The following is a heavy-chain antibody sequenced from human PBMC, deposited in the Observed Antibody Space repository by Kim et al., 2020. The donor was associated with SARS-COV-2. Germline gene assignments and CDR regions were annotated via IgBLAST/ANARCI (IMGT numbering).Heavy chain of an antibody. CDR1: GGSISSYY. J-gene: IGHJ6*02. CDR2: IYYSGST. CDR3: ARAPHWFDYYYYGMDV. Sequence: SETLSLTCTVSGGSISSYYWSWIRQPPGKGLEWIGYIYYSGSTNYNPSLKSRVTISVDTSKNQFSLKLSSVTAADTAVYYCARAPHWFDYYYYGMDVWGQGTTVTVSS. D-gene: IGHD3-9*01. V-gene: IGHV4-59*01.